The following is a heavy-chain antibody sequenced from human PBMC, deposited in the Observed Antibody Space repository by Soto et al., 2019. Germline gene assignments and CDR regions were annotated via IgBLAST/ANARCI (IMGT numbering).Heavy chain of an antibody. CDR1: GYTFTSYG. D-gene: IGHD2-2*01. V-gene: IGHV1-18*01. CDR2: ISAYNGNT. J-gene: IGHJ5*02. CDR3: ARDSPNAYCSSTSCYPPHGLTWSEP. Sequence: GASVKVSCKASGYTFTSYGISWVRQAPGQGLEWMGWISAYNGNTNYAQKLQGGVTMTTDTSTSTAYMELRSLRSDDTAVYYCARDSPNAYCSSTSCYPPHGLTWSEPWGQGTLV.